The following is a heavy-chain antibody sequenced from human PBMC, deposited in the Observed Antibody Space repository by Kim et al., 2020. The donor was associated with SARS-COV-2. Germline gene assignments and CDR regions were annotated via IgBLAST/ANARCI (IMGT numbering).Heavy chain of an antibody. J-gene: IGHJ4*02. V-gene: IGHV3-30*18. D-gene: IGHD3-10*01. Sequence: GGSLRLSCAASGFTFSSFGMHWVRQAPGKGLEWVAVISYDGSNKYYVDSVKGRFTISRDNSKNTLYLQMKSPRAEDTAVYYCAKDMDGSGSSFDYWGQGTLVTVSS. CDR3: AKDMDGSGSSFDY. CDR1: GFTFSSFG. CDR2: ISYDGSNK.